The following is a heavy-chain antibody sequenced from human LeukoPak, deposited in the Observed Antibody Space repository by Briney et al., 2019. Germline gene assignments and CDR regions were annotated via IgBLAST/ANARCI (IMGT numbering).Heavy chain of an antibody. Sequence: SVKVSCKASGGTFSSYAISWVRQAPGQGLEWMGRIIPILGIANYAQKFQGRVTITADKSTSTAYMELSSLRSEDTAVYYCAKAPRGSYRSENFDYWGQGTLVTVSS. CDR2: IIPILGIA. J-gene: IGHJ4*02. V-gene: IGHV1-69*04. CDR1: GGTFSSYA. CDR3: AKAPRGSYRSENFDY. D-gene: IGHD3-16*02.